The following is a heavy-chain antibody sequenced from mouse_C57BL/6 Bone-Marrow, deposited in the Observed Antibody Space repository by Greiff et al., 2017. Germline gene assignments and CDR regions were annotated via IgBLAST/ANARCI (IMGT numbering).Heavy chain of an antibody. CDR1: GYTFTSYW. V-gene: IGHV1-7*01. J-gene: IGHJ3*01. D-gene: IGHD2-4*01. Sequence: VQLQQSGAELAKPGASVTLSCKASGYTFTSYWMHWVKQRPGQGLEWIGYINPSSGYTKYNQKFKGKATLTADKSSSTAYMQLSSLTSEDSVVFYGAGYYYDQAWFAYWGQGTLVTVSA. CDR3: AGYYYDQAWFAY. CDR2: INPSSGYT.